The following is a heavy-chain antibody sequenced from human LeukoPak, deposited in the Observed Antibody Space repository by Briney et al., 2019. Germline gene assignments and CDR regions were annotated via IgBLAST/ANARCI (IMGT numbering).Heavy chain of an antibody. J-gene: IGHJ4*02. V-gene: IGHV4-39*07. CDR1: GGSISSSSYY. D-gene: IGHD3-10*01. CDR3: ARREYYASGSPPIDY. CDR2: IYYSGRT. Sequence: SETLSLTRTVSGGSISSSSYYWGWIRQPPGKGLEWIGSIYYSGRTNYNPSLKSRVTISVDKSKNQFSLNLSSVTAADTAVYYCARREYYASGSPPIDYWGQGTLVTVSS.